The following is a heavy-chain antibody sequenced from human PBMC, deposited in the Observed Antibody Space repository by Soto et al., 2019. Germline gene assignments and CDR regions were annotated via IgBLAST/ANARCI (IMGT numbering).Heavy chain of an antibody. J-gene: IGHJ2*01. CDR2: ISSNGVST. CDR3: ARQGSNPAHPYWCFER. V-gene: IGHV3-64*02. D-gene: IGHD2-2*01. CDR1: GFTFSSYS. Sequence: GGSLRLSCAASGFTFSSYSIHWVRQAPWKGLEYVSAISSNGVSTYYADSVKGRFTISRDNSKNTLYLQMGSLRAEDMAVYYCARQGSNPAHPYWCFERSGRGTLFTVCS.